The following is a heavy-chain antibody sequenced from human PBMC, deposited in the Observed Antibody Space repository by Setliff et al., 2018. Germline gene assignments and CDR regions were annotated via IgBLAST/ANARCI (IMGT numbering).Heavy chain of an antibody. V-gene: IGHV1-18*01. D-gene: IGHD3-16*01. CDR1: GYTFTNFG. Sequence: APVKVSCKTSGYTFTNFGINWVRQAPGQGLEWMGWNSAYAQKFQGRVTMTTDTPTSTAYMELRSLRSDDTAVYYCARDPLGLEDITLFDYWGQGTLVTVSS. CDR2: NSA. CDR3: ARDPLGLEDITLFDY. J-gene: IGHJ4*02.